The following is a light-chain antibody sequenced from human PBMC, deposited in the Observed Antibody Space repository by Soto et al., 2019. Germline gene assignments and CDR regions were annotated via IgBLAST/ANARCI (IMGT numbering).Light chain of an antibody. CDR2: DVS. CDR3: CSYTSSCTLI. V-gene: IGLV2-14*01. J-gene: IGLJ1*01. CDR1: SSDIGDYNY. Sequence: QSVLTQPASVSGSPGQSITISCVGTSSDIGDYNYVSWYQQHPGKVPKVIIYDVSNRPSGVSYRFSATKSGNTASLTISGLQAEYDADYYCCSYTSSCTLIFGTGTNVTVL.